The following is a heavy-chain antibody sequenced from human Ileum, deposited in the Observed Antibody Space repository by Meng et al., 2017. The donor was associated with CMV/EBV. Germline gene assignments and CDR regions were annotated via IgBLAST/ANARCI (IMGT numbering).Heavy chain of an antibody. J-gene: IGHJ4*02. CDR3: ARSGDPGITVTGAFDI. D-gene: IGHD6-19*01. CDR1: GYSFTSLG. CDR2: INGGNGDT. V-gene: IGHV1-3*01. Sequence: QVQIVQSGAEVKKPGASVRVSCKASGYSFTSLGMHWVRQTPGQKLEWMGYINGGNGDTAFSPKAQGRVTITRDTSASTAYMELNNLRSEYTCLYYCARSGDPGITVTGAFDIWGQGTLVTVSS.